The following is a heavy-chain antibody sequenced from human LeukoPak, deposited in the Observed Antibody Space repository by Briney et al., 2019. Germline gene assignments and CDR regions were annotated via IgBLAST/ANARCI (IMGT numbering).Heavy chain of an antibody. CDR1: GFTFSNYA. CDR3: AKGITIFGRNYYGMDV. V-gene: IGHV3-30*04. D-gene: IGHD3-3*01. J-gene: IGHJ6*02. CDR2: ISYDGSNK. Sequence: GGSLRLSCAVSGFTFSNYAIHWVRQAPGKGLEWVALISYDGSNKYYADSVRGRFTISRDNSKNTLYLQMNSLRAEDTAVYYCAKGITIFGRNYYGMDVWGQGTTVTVSS.